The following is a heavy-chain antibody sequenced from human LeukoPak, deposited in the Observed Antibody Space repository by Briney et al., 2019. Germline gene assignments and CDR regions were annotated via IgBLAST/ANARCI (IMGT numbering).Heavy chain of an antibody. CDR2: VKSDGTAT. Sequence: GGSLRLSCAASGFTFSSHLMHWVRQAQGTGLAWVSSVKSDGTATNYADSVKGRFTISRDNAKNTLYLQMNSLRADDTAIYYCARDPGSSSFDYWGQGTLVTVSS. V-gene: IGHV3-74*01. J-gene: IGHJ4*02. D-gene: IGHD6-13*01. CDR1: GFTFSSHL. CDR3: ARDPGSSSFDY.